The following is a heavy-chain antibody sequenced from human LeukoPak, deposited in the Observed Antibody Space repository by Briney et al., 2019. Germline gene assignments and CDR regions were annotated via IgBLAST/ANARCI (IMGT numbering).Heavy chain of an antibody. J-gene: IGHJ4*02. CDR1: GFTVSSNY. Sequence: GGSLRLSCAAYGFTVSSNYMSWVRQAPGKGLEWVSGISWNSGSIGYVDSVKGRFTISRDNAKNSLYLQMNSLRAEDTALYYCAKGSQWELLHHFDYWGQGTLVTVSS. CDR2: ISWNSGSI. V-gene: IGHV3-9*01. CDR3: AKGSQWELLHHFDY. D-gene: IGHD1-26*01.